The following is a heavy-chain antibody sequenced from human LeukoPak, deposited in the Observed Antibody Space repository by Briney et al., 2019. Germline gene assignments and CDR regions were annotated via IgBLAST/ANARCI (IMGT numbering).Heavy chain of an antibody. CDR3: ARWEYYYDSSGYFSD. D-gene: IGHD3-22*01. Sequence: GGSLRLSCAASGFTFSSYSMNWVRQAPGKGLEWVSSISSSASYIYYADSVKGRFTISRDNAKNSLYLQMNSLRAEDTAVYYCARWEYYYDSSGYFSDWGQGTLVTVSS. J-gene: IGHJ1*01. V-gene: IGHV3-21*01. CDR1: GFTFSSYS. CDR2: ISSSASYI.